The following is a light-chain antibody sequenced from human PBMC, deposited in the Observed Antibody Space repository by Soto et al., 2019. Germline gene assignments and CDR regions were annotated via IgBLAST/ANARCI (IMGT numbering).Light chain of an antibody. CDR3: QQRSNWPPAT. J-gene: IGKJ1*01. CDR1: QSVSSY. Sequence: EIVLTQSPATLSLSPGERATLSCRASQSVSSYLAWYQQKPGQAPRLLIYDASNRATGIPARFSGSGSGTDFTLTISSLEPEDFGVYYCQQRSNWPPATFGQGTKVEI. CDR2: DAS. V-gene: IGKV3-11*01.